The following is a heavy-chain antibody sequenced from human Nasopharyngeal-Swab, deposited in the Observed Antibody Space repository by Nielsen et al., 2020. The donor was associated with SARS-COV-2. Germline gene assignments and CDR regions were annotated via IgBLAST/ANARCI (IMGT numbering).Heavy chain of an antibody. D-gene: IGHD6-13*01. CDR3: ARDRGSSWYTYYYYYGMDV. J-gene: IGHJ6*02. V-gene: IGHV3-30-3*01. CDR2: ISYDGSKK. Sequence: GESLKISCAASGFTFSSYAMHWVRQAPGKGLEWVAVISYDGSKKYCADSVKGRFTISRDNSKNTLYLQMNSLRAEDTAVYYCARDRGSSWYTYYYYYGMDVWGQGTTVTVSS. CDR1: GFTFSSYA.